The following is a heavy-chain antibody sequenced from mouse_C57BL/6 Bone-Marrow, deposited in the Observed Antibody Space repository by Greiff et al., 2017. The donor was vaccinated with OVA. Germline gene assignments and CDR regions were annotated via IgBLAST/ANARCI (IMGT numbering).Heavy chain of an antibody. CDR3: ARTGTWGFAY. CDR1: GFTFTDYY. V-gene: IGHV7-3*01. CDR2: IRNKANGYTT. Sequence: EVNLVESGGGLVQPGGSLSLSCAASGFTFTDYYMSWVRQPPGKALEWLGFIRNKANGYTTEYSASMKGRFTISRDNSQSIHYLQMNALRAEDSATYYCARTGTWGFAYWGQGTLVTVSA. J-gene: IGHJ3*01. D-gene: IGHD3-3*01.